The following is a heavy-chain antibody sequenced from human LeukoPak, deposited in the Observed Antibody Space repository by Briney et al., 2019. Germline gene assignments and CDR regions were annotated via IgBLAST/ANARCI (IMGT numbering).Heavy chain of an antibody. D-gene: IGHD2-8*01. J-gene: IGHJ2*01. CDR2: IYYSGST. Sequence: PSETLSLTCTVSGGSISSSSYYWGWIRQPPGKGLEWIGYIYYSGSTYYSPSLKSRVTISVDTSKDQFSLNLDSVTATDTAVYYCARDLRGYCTNDVCNWYFDLWGRGTLVTVSS. CDR1: GGSISSSSYY. CDR3: ARDLRGYCTNDVCNWYFDL. V-gene: IGHV4-30-4*08.